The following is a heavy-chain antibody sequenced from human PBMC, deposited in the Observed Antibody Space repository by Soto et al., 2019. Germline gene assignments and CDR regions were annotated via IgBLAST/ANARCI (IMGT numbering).Heavy chain of an antibody. Sequence: QMQLVQSGPEVKKPGTSVKVSCKASGFTFTSSAMQWVRQARGQRLEWIGWIVVRSGNTNYAQKFQERGTITRHMSTSTGYMEVSSLGSEDTAVYYCAAGSGSHLGGAFDYRGQGTLFTVSS. D-gene: IGHD1-26*01. CDR3: AAGSGSHLGGAFDY. J-gene: IGHJ4*02. CDR1: GFTFTSSA. CDR2: IVVRSGNT. V-gene: IGHV1-58*02.